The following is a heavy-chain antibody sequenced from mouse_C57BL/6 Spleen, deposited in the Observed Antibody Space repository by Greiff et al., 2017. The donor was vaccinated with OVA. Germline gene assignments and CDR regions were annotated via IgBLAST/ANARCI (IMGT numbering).Heavy chain of an antibody. V-gene: IGHV14-4*01. J-gene: IGHJ4*01. Sequence: VQLQQSGAELVRPGASVKLSCTASGFNIKDDYMHWVKQRPEQGLEWIGWIDPENGDTEYASKFQGKATITADTSSNTAYLQLSSLTTEDTAVYYCTVTTVGYAMDDWGQGTSVTVSS. CDR3: TVTTVGYAMDD. D-gene: IGHD1-1*01. CDR1: GFNIKDDY. CDR2: IDPENGDT.